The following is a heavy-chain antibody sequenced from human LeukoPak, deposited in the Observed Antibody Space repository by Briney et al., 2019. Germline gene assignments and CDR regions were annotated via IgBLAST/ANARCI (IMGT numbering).Heavy chain of an antibody. V-gene: IGHV3-38-3*01. CDR2: ISGGST. Sequence: GGSLRLSCAASGFIVSSNEMSWVRQAPGKGLEWVSCISGGSTYYADFRKGRFTISRDNSKNTLYLQMNSLRAEDTAVYYCARVLSGSGSLYYYYYYMDVWGKGTTVTISS. J-gene: IGHJ6*03. CDR1: GFIVSSNE. CDR3: ARVLSGSGSLYYYYYYMDV. D-gene: IGHD6-19*01.